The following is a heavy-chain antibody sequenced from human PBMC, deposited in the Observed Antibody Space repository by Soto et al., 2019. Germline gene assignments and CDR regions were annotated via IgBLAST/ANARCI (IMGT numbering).Heavy chain of an antibody. Sequence: EASVKVSCKASGYTFTGYYMHWVRQAPGQGLEWMGWINPNSGGTNYAQKFQGWVTMTRDTSISTAYMELSRLRSDDTAVYYCARGSGRGYANWFDPWGQGTLVTVSS. V-gene: IGHV1-2*04. CDR3: ARGSGRGYANWFDP. D-gene: IGHD1-1*01. CDR2: INPNSGGT. J-gene: IGHJ5*02. CDR1: GYTFTGYY.